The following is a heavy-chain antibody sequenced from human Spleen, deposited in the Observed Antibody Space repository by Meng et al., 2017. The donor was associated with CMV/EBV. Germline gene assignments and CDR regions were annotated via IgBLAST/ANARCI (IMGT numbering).Heavy chain of an antibody. V-gene: IGHV1-69*08. CDR1: GGIFNSYT. CDR3: ASATYMTTQVGWFDT. J-gene: IGHJ5*02. Sequence: SVKVSCKPSGGIFNSYTFIWVRQAPGQGPEWMGRITPLLSTATYAQNFQGRITITADKARSTTYMDLSRLTSDDTAVYYCASATYMTTQVGWFDTWGQGTLVTVS. CDR2: ITPLLSTA. D-gene: IGHD1-14*01.